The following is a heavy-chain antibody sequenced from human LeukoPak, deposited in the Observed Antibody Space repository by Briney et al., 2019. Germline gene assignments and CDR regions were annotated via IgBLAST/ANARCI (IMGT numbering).Heavy chain of an antibody. V-gene: IGHV4-30-4*01. D-gene: IGHD3-22*01. Sequence: PSETLSFTCTVSGGSISSGDYYWSWIRQPPGKGLEWIGYIYYSGSTYYNPSLKSRVTISVDTSKNQFSLKLSSVTAADTAVYYCARGDSSGANWFDPWGQGTLVTVSS. CDR3: ARGDSSGANWFDP. CDR1: GGSISSGDYY. J-gene: IGHJ5*02. CDR2: IYYSGST.